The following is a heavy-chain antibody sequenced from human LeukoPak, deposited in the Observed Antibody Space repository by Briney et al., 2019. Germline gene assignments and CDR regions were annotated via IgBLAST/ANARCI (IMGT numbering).Heavy chain of an antibody. CDR1: GYTFTSYY. D-gene: IGHD1-1*01. V-gene: IGHV1-69*13. J-gene: IGHJ4*02. Sequence: SVKVSCKASGYTFTSYYMHWVRQAPGQGLEWMGGIIPIFGTANYAQKFQGRVTITADESTSTAYMELSSLRSEDTAVYYCARAHRQLERLGRYYFDYWGQGTLVTVSS. CDR2: IIPIFGTA. CDR3: ARAHRQLERLGRYYFDY.